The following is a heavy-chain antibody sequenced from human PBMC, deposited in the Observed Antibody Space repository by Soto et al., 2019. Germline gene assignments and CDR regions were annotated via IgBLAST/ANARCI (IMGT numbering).Heavy chain of an antibody. J-gene: IGHJ4*02. CDR3: ARAPLRDGYNLDY. CDR1: GYTFTSYA. CDR2: INAGNGNT. V-gene: IGHV1-3*01. D-gene: IGHD5-12*01. Sequence: TSVKVSCKASGYTFTSYAMHWVRQATGQRLEWMGWINAGNGNTKYSQKFQGRVTITRDTSASTAYMELSSLRSEDTAVYYCARAPLRDGYNLDYSGQGTLVTVSS.